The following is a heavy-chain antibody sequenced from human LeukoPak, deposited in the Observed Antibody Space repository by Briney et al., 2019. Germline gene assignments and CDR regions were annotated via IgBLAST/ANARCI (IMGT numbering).Heavy chain of an antibody. CDR1: GFTFTSFW. Sequence: GGSLRLSCAASGFTFTSFWMTWVRQAPGKGLEWVANITTDGSEKYYVDSVKGRFTISRDNAHNSLSLEMNSLRAENSALYYCVRGAQPVGTYWGQGTLVTVSS. J-gene: IGHJ1*01. D-gene: IGHD1-14*01. CDR3: VRGAQPVGTY. CDR2: ITTDGSEK. V-gene: IGHV3-7*04.